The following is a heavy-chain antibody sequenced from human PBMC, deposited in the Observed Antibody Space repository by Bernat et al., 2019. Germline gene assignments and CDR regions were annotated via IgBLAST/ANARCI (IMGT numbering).Heavy chain of an antibody. D-gene: IGHD4-11*01. J-gene: IGHJ6*03. CDR3: AKSDAYSFVTYYYMDV. Sequence: QVQLVESGGGVVQPGRSLRLSCAASGFTFSSYGIHWVRQAPGKGLEWVAVISYDGSNKYYADSVRGRFTISRDNSKNTLYLQMNSLRAEDTAVYYCAKSDAYSFVTYYYMDVWGKGTTVTVSS. CDR2: ISYDGSNK. V-gene: IGHV3-30*18. CDR1: GFTFSSYG.